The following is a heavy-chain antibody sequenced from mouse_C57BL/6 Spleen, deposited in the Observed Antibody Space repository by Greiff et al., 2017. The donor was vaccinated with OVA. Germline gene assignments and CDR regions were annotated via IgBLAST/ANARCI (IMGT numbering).Heavy chain of an antibody. Sequence: QVQLQQSGPELVKPGASVKISCKASGYAFSSSWMNWVKQRPGKGLEWIGRIYPGDGDTNYNGKFKGKATLTADKSSSTAYMQLSSLTSEDSAVYFCARWERRLRTFFAYWGQGTLVTVSA. V-gene: IGHV1-82*01. CDR1: GYAFSSSW. D-gene: IGHD3-2*02. J-gene: IGHJ3*01. CDR3: ARWERRLRTFFAY. CDR2: IYPGDGDT.